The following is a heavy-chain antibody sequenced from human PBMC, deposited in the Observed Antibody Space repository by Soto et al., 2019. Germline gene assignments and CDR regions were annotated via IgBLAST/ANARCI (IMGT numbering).Heavy chain of an antibody. CDR2: VYWDDDK. CDR1: GFSLSTSGVA. Sequence: QITLKESGPTLVKPTQTLTLTCTFSGFSLSTSGVAVGWIRQPPGKALEWLALVYWDDDKRYSPSLKSRLTITTSTSKNQVVLRMANTDPVDTATFYCARHMTTVGYFHYWGQGTLVTVSS. D-gene: IGHD4-17*01. CDR3: ARHMTTVGYFHY. J-gene: IGHJ4*02. V-gene: IGHV2-5*02.